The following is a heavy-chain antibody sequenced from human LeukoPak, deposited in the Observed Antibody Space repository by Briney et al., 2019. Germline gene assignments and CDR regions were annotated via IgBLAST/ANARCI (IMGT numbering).Heavy chain of an antibody. Sequence: GGSLRLSCAASGFTFSNVWMNWVRQAPGKGLEWVSVIYSGGSTYYADSVKGRFTISRDNSKNTLYLQMNSLRAEDTAVYYCARVISYGYYAFDIWGQGTMVTVSS. J-gene: IGHJ3*02. CDR2: IYSGGST. CDR3: ARVISYGYYAFDI. V-gene: IGHV3-53*01. D-gene: IGHD5-18*01. CDR1: GFTFSNVW.